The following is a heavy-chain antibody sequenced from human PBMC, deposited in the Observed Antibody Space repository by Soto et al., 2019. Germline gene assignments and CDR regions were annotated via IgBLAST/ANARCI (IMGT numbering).Heavy chain of an antibody. V-gene: IGHV1-69*08. D-gene: IGHD4-17*01. CDR3: ARPAFGDYWYFDL. J-gene: IGHJ2*01. Sequence: QDQLVQSGAEVKKPGSSVKVSCKAFGGPFSSHTFSWVRQAPGQGLEWMGRIIPALGTTTYAQTFQGRVTITADESVTTVYMALNSLRTEDTAVYYCARPAFGDYWYFDLWGRGPLVTVPS. CDR2: IIPALGTT. CDR1: GGPFSSHT.